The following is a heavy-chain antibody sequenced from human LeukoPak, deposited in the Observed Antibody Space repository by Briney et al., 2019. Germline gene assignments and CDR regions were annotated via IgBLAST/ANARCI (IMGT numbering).Heavy chain of an antibody. CDR3: ARDYDDSSGYYSGYFDY. Sequence: GGSLRLSCAASGFSFSSYEMNWVRQAPGKGLEWVSYISSGGSTIYYADSVKGRFTISRDNAKNSLYLQMNSLRAEDTAVYYCARDYDDSSGYYSGYFDYWGQGTLVTVSS. J-gene: IGHJ4*02. CDR1: GFSFSSYE. V-gene: IGHV3-48*03. D-gene: IGHD3-22*01. CDR2: ISSGGSTI.